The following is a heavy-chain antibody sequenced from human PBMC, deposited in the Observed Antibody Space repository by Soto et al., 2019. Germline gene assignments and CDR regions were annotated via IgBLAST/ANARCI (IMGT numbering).Heavy chain of an antibody. V-gene: IGHV3-30*18. CDR1: GFTFSSYG. D-gene: IGHD2-21*01. J-gene: IGHJ4*02. CDR3: AKGRPGGDNGDS. CDR2: ISHDGSDE. Sequence: PGGSLRLSCATSGFTFSSYGMHWVRQAPGKGLEWVAVISHDGSDEYYADSVKGRFTISRDNSKNTLSLQMNSLRAEDTAVYYCAKGRPGGDNGDSWGQGTLVTVSS.